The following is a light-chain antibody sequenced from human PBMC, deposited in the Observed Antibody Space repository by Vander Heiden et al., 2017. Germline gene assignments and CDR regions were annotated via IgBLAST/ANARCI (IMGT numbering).Light chain of an antibody. CDR3: QQYESYPPIT. J-gene: IGKJ4*01. CDR1: QGISSY. V-gene: IGKV1-8*01. Sequence: AIRITQSPSSLSASTGARVTITCRARQGISSYLAWYQQKQGKAPKLLIYAASTWQSGGPSRFSGSGYGKDLTLTISGRQAEDFAAYYCQQYESYPPITFGGGTKVDIK. CDR2: AAS.